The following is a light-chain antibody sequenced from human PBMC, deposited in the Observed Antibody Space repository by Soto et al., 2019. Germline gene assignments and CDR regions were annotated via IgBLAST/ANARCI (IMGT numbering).Light chain of an antibody. CDR1: QSVSSY. CDR3: QQYKDYPLT. J-gene: IGKJ4*01. Sequence: EIVLTQSPATLSLSPGERATLSCRASQSVSSYLAWYQQKPGQAPRLLIYDASNRATGIPARFSGSGSGTDFTLTITSLEPEDFATYYCQQYKDYPLTFGGGTKVEIK. CDR2: DAS. V-gene: IGKV3-11*01.